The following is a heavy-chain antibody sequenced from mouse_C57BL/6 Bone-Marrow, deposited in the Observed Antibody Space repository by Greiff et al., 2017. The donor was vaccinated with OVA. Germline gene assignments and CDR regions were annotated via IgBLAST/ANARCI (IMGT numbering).Heavy chain of an antibody. J-gene: IGHJ1*03. CDR2: IDPSDSYT. V-gene: IGHV1-50*01. CDR3: ARDPYGDWYFDV. Sequence: VQLQQPGAELVKPGASVKLSCKASGYTFTSYWMQWVKHRPGQGLEWIGEIDPSDSYTNYNQKFKGKATLTVDTSSSTAYMQLSSLTSEDSAVYYCARDPYGDWYFDVWGTGTTVTVSS. CDR1: GYTFTSYW. D-gene: IGHD1-1*01.